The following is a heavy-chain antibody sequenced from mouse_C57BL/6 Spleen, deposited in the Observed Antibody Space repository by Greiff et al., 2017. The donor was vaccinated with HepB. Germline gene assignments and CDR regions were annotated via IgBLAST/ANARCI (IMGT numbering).Heavy chain of an antibody. CDR3: ARLGVTGYAMDY. CDR2: ISSGGSYT. V-gene: IGHV5-6*02. CDR1: GFTFSSYG. D-gene: IGHD4-1*01. J-gene: IGHJ4*01. Sequence: EVKLVESGGDLVKPGGSLKLSCAASGFTFSSYGMSWVRQTPDKRLEWVATISSGGSYTYYPDSVKGRFTISRDNAKNTLYLQMSSLKSDDTAMYYCARLGVTGYAMDYWGQGTSVTVSS.